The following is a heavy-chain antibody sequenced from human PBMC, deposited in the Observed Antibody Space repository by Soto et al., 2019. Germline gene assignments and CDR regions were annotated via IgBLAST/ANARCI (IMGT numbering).Heavy chain of an antibody. V-gene: IGHV3-23*01. J-gene: IGHJ3*02. CDR2: ISNSGGSV. CDR3: AKVKWTYASVSDI. Sequence: EGQLLEAGGGLVQPGGSLRLSCAASGFTFSSFAMSWVRQAPGKGLEWVSGISNSGGSVNYADSVKCRFTISRDNSKNTLSLEMNSLRAEDTALYYCAKVKWTYASVSDIWGQGTRVTVSS. CDR1: GFTFSSFA. D-gene: IGHD2-8*01.